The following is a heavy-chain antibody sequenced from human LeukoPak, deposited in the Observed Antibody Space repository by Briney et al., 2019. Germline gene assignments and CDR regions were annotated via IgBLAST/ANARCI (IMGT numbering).Heavy chain of an antibody. V-gene: IGHV3-30*18. J-gene: IGHJ4*02. CDR3: AKGSTWELLLGFNPDY. CDR2: ISYDGSNK. Sequence: PGRSLRLSCAASGFTFSSYGMHWVRQAAGKGLEWVAVISYDGSNKYYADSVKGRFTISRDNSKNTLYLQMNSLRAEDTAVYYCAKGSTWELLLGFNPDYWGQGTLVTVSS. CDR1: GFTFSSYG. D-gene: IGHD1-26*01.